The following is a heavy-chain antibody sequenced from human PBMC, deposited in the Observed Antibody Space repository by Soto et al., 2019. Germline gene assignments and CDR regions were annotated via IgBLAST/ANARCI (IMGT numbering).Heavy chain of an antibody. Sequence: KPSETLSLTCAVYGGSFSGYYWSWIRQPPGKGLEWIGEINHSGSTNYNPSLKSRVTISVDTSKNQFSLKLSSVTAADTAVYYCAKSSVRRAYYYGMDVWGQGTTVTVS. V-gene: IGHV4-34*01. CDR3: AKSSVRRAYYYGMDV. D-gene: IGHD3-10*01. CDR2: INHSGST. J-gene: IGHJ6*02. CDR1: GGSFSGYY.